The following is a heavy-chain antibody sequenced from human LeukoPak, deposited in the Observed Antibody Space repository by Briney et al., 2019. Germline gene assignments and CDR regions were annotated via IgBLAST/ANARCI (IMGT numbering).Heavy chain of an antibody. CDR2: ILYSGNT. D-gene: IGHD2-21*01. CDR1: GVSMSSTSYY. Sequence: SETLSLTCSVSGVSMSSTSYYWGWIRQTPGKGLEWVGNILYSGNTYYNPSLRSRVTISVDRSKNQLFLTLTSVTAADTAVYFCATGQEYVVILIAPDFWGPGTLVTVSS. CDR3: ATGQEYVVILIAPDF. V-gene: IGHV4-39*07. J-gene: IGHJ4*02.